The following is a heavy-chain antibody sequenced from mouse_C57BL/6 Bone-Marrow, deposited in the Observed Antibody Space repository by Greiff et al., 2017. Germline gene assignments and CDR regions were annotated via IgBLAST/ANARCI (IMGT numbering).Heavy chain of an antibody. J-gene: IGHJ4*01. D-gene: IGHD2-3*01. V-gene: IGHV5-9-1*02. CDR3: TRDSWLLRNYAMDD. CDR2: ISSGGDYI. Sequence: EVMLVESGEGLVKPGGSLKLSCAASGFTFSSYAMSWVRQTPEKRLEWVAYISSGGDYIYYADTVKGRFTISRDNARNTLYLQMSSLKSEDTAMYYCTRDSWLLRNYAMDDWGQGTSVTVSS. CDR1: GFTFSSYA.